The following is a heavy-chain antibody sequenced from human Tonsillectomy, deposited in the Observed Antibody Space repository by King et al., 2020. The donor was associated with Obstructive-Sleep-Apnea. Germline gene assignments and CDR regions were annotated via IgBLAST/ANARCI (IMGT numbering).Heavy chain of an antibody. CDR3: AHRKDGKGGDAGDI. Sequence: TLKESGPTVVKPTQTLTLTCSFSGFSLTTNGVGVGWIRQPPGKALEWLALIYWDDDKHYSPSLKSRLTITMDTSRDQVVLTMTNMDPVDTATYYCAHRKDGKGGDAGDIGGQGTMVTVSS. CDR2: IYWDDDK. J-gene: IGHJ3*02. D-gene: IGHD3-16*01. V-gene: IGHV2-5*02. CDR1: GFSLTTNGVG.